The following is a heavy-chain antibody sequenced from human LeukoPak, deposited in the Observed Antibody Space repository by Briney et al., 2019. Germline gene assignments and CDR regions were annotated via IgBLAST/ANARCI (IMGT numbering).Heavy chain of an antibody. D-gene: IGHD1-26*01. CDR3: ARLQKGYSGSYYAWFDP. V-gene: IGHV4-4*09. CDR1: DGSISSYY. Sequence: SETLSLTCTVSDGSISSYYWSWIRQPPGKGLEWIGYIYTSGSTNYNPSLKSRVTISVDTSKNQFSLKLSSVTAADTAVYYCARLQKGYSGSYYAWFDPWGQGTLVTVSS. J-gene: IGHJ5*02. CDR2: IYTSGST.